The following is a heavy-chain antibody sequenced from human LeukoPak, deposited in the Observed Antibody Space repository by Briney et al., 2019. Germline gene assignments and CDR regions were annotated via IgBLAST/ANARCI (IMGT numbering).Heavy chain of an antibody. Sequence: PSQTLSLTCAVSGGSISSGSYSWSWIRQPPGKGLEWIGYIYPRGSTYYNPSLKSRVILSLDKSANQFSLNLSSVTAADTAVYYCARAPTRSSDVLTGYIFDSWGQGTLVTVSS. CDR2: IYPRGST. CDR3: ARAPTRSSDVLTGYIFDS. CDR1: GGSISSGSYS. V-gene: IGHV4-30-2*01. J-gene: IGHJ4*02. D-gene: IGHD3-9*01.